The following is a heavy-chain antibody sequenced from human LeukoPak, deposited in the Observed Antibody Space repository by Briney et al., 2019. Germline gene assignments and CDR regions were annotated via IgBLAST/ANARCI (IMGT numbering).Heavy chain of an antibody. V-gene: IGHV3-15*01. J-gene: IGHJ4*02. CDR1: GFTFTNAW. D-gene: IGHD5-24*01. CDR2: IKSKTIGGTT. Sequence: GGPLRLSCAASGFTFTNAWMSWFRKAPGKGLEWGGRIKSKTIGGTTDYAAPVKARFTISRDDSKSTLYLQMNSLKTEDTAVYYCTTAPSDGYTDYWGQGTLVSVSS. CDR3: TTAPSDGYTDY.